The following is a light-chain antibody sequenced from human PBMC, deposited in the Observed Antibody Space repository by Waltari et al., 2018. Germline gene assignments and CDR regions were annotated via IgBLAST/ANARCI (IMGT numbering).Light chain of an antibody. CDR1: DSDVGSYYF. J-gene: IGLJ1*01. Sequence: QSALTQPASVSGSPGQSITLSCPGTDSDVGSYYFVSLYQQPPGKAPHLIIYEVSNRPSGISNRFSASKSGNTASLTISGLQAEDEADYYCSSYTTSSAPGVFGTGTRVTVL. V-gene: IGLV2-14*01. CDR3: SSYTTSSAPGV. CDR2: EVS.